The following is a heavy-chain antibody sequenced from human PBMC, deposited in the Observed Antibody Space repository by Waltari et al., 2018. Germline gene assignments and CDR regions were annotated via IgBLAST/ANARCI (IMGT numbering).Heavy chain of an antibody. CDR1: GFSFSSFA. J-gene: IGHJ4*02. Sequence: EVQLLESGGGLVQPGGSLRLSCAAAGFSFSSFAMTWVRHVPGRGPECVSVISGRGTSTYYADSVKGRFTISRDNSENTVYLQMNSLRAEDTALYYCAKSAIFGAEAYHLDFWGQGAPVTVSS. CDR3: AKSAIFGAEAYHLDF. D-gene: IGHD3-3*01. V-gene: IGHV3-23*01. CDR2: ISGRGTST.